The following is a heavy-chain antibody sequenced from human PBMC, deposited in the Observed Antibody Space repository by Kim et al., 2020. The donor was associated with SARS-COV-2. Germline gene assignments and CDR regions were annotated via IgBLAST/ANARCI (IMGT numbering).Heavy chain of an antibody. V-gene: IGHV1-69*01. D-gene: IGHD2-15*01. Sequence: QKFQGRVTITADESTSTAYMELSSLRSEDTAVYYCASSSAVCSGGSCYDYWGQGTLVTVSS. CDR3: ASSSAVCSGGSCYDY. J-gene: IGHJ4*02.